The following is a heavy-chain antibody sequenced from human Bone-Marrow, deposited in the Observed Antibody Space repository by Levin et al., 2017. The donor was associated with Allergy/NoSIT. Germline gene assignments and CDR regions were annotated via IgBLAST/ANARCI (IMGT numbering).Heavy chain of an antibody. V-gene: IGHV3-30*18. D-gene: IGHD3-3*01. CDR3: AKDRRLRFLEWRFDY. CDR2: ISYDGSNK. CDR1: GFTFSSYG. J-gene: IGHJ4*02. Sequence: SCAASGFTFSSYGMHWVRQAPGKGLEWVAVISYDGSNKYYADSVKGRFTISRDNSKNTLYLQMNSLRAEDTAVYYCAKDRRLRFLEWRFDYWGQGTLVTVSS.